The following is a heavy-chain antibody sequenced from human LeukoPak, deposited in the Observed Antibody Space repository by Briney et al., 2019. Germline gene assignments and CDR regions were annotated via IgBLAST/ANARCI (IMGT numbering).Heavy chain of an antibody. CDR3: ARTNYGGNSIYYYYMDV. D-gene: IGHD4-23*01. J-gene: IGHJ6*03. Sequence: SETLSLTCTVSGGSISNYYWSWLRQPPGKGLEWIGYIYYSGSTNYNPSLKSRVTISVDRSKNQFSLKLSSVTAADTAVYYCARTNYGGNSIYYYYMDVRDKGTTVTVSS. V-gene: IGHV4-59*01. CDR2: IYYSGST. CDR1: GGSISNYY.